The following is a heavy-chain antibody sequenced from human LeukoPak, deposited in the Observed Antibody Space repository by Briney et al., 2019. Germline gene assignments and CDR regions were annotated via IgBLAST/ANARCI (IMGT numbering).Heavy chain of an antibody. CDR1: GFTFNTYT. CDR3: ARRYYDTTGYAFDI. Sequence: GGSLRLSCVASGFTFNTYTMNWVCQAPGKGLEWISCVGRDGSIHYADSVKGRITISRDNAKNSLFLQMNSLRAEDTAIYYCARRYYDTTGYAFDIWGQGTMVTVSS. V-gene: IGHV3-21*01. J-gene: IGHJ3*02. D-gene: IGHD3-22*01. CDR2: VGRDGSI.